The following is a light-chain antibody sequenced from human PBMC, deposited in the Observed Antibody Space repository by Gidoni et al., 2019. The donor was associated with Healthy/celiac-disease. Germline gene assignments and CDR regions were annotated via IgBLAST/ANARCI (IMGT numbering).Light chain of an antibody. CDR3: CSYAGSYTYV. CDR2: YVS. CDR1: SSGVGGYNY. V-gene: IGLV2-11*01. J-gene: IGLJ1*01. Sequence: QSALTQTRSVSGSPGQSVTISCTGTSSGVGGYNYVSWYQQHPGKAPKLIMYYVSKRPSGVPYRFSGSKSGNTASLTISGLQAEDEADYYCCSYAGSYTYVFGTGTKVTVL.